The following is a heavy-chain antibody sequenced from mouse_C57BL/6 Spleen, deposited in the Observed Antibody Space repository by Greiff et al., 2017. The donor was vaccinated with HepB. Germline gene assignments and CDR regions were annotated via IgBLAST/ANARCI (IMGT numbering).Heavy chain of an antibody. D-gene: IGHD3-1*01. J-gene: IGHJ2*01. CDR1: GFTFSDYY. CDR3: ARGGVRAFDY. Sequence: EVMLVESEGGLVQPGSSMKLSCTASGFTFSDYYMAWVRQVPENGLEWVANINYDGSSTYYLDSLKSRFIISRDNAKNILYLQMSSLKSEDTATYYCARGGVRAFDYWGQGTTLTVSS. V-gene: IGHV5-16*01. CDR2: INYDGSST.